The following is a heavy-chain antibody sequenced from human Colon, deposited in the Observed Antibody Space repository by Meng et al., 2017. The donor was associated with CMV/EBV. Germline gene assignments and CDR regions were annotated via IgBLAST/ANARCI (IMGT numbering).Heavy chain of an antibody. V-gene: IGHV3-74*01. D-gene: IGHD3-10*01. CDR1: GCTFSSYW. CDR3: AREDVLLWFGELSGGIDY. J-gene: IGHJ4*02. Sequence: SCAASGCTFSSYWMHWVRQAPGKGLVWVSRINSDGSSTSYADSVKGRFTISRDNAKNTLYLQMNSLRAEDTAVYYCAREDVLLWFGELSGGIDYWGQGTLVTVSS. CDR2: INSDGSST.